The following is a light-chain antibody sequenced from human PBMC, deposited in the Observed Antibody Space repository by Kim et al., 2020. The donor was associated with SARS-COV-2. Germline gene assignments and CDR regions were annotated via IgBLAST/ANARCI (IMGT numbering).Light chain of an antibody. CDR1: QSVDSRY. J-gene: IGKJ2*01. Sequence: LSPGERATLYCRASQSVDSRYLTWYQQKPGQAPRRLIYSTSTRATGVPDRFSGGGSGTDFILTISRLETEDFAVYYCHQFVALPYTFGQGTKLEI. CDR2: STS. V-gene: IGKV3-20*01. CDR3: HQFVALPYT.